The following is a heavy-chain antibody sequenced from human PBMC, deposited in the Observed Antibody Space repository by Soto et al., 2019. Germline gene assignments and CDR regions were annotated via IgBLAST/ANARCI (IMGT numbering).Heavy chain of an antibody. CDR1: GYSFTSYW. CDR2: IYPGDSDT. D-gene: IGHD1-7*01. J-gene: IGHJ5*02. Sequence: GESLKISCKGSGYSFTSYWIGWVRQMPGKGLEWMGIIYPGDSDTRYSPSFQGQVTISADKSISTAYLQWSSPKASDTAMYYCARRSYNWNYRRGFDPWGQGTLVTVSS. V-gene: IGHV5-51*01. CDR3: ARRSYNWNYRRGFDP.